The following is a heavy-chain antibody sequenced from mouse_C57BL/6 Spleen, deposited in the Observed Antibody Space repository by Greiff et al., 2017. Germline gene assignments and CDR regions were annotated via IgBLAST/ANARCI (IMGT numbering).Heavy chain of an antibody. Sequence: QVQLQQPGAELVMPGASVKLSCKASGYTFTSYWMHWVKQRPGQGLEWIGEIDPSDSYTNYNQKFKGKSTLTVDKSSSTAYMQLSSLTSEDSAVSYCARTTAPYAMDYWGQGTSVTVSS. CDR1: GYTFTSYW. J-gene: IGHJ4*01. CDR3: ARTTAPYAMDY. V-gene: IGHV1-69*01. D-gene: IGHD1-2*01. CDR2: IDPSDSYT.